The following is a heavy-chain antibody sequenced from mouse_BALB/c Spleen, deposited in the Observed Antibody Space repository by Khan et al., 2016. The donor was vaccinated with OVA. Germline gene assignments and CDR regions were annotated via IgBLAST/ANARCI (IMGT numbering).Heavy chain of an antibody. J-gene: IGHJ2*01. Sequence: QVQLQQPGPELVRPGVSVKISCKGSGYTFTDYAMYWVKQSHAKSLEWIGLISTYSGSTNYNQKFKGKVTMTVDKSSSAAYMELARLTSEDSAIYSWARPAYDGYYDYWGQGTTLTVSS. V-gene: IGHV1S137*01. D-gene: IGHD2-3*01. CDR3: ARPAYDGYYDY. CDR1: GYTFTDYA. CDR2: ISTYSGST.